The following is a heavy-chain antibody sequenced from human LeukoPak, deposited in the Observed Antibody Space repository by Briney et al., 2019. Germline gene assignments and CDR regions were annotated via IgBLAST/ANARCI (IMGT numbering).Heavy chain of an antibody. V-gene: IGHV3-48*04. CDR3: ARGRDLFDS. CDR2: ISSSSATV. CDR1: GFTFNTYS. Sequence: GGSLRLSCVASGFTFNTYSMNWFRQAPGKGLEWISYISSSSATVYYADSVKGRFTISRDNAKNSLYLQMNSLRAEDTAVYYCARGRDLFDSWGQGTLVIVSS. J-gene: IGHJ4*02.